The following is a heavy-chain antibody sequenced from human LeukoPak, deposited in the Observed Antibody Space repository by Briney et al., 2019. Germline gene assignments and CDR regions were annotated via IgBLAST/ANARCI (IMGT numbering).Heavy chain of an antibody. J-gene: IGHJ3*02. Sequence: GGSLRLSCVASGFTVSGNYLTWVRQAPGKGLEWISLIYSGGSTYYADSENGRFTFSSDNPKNTVYLQMNSLRADDTAVYYCARDWRYCGSDSCYTDHAFDIWGQGTKVTVSS. V-gene: IGHV3-53*01. CDR3: ARDWRYCGSDSCYTDHAFDI. CDR2: IYSGGST. D-gene: IGHD2-2*01. CDR1: GFTVSGNY.